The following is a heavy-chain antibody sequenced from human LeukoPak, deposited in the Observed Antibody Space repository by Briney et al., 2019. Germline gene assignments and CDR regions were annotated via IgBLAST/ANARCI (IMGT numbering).Heavy chain of an antibody. J-gene: IGHJ4*02. D-gene: IGHD1-14*01. CDR2: INTDGTAT. V-gene: IGHV3-74*01. CDR1: GLTLSSYW. CDR3: VRDSNLSFDY. Sequence: GSLRLSCAASGLTLSSYWMHWVRQAPGKGLVWVSHINTDGTATTYADSVKDRFTISRDNAKNTLYLQMNSLRAEDTAVYYCVRDSNLSFDYWGQGALVTVSS.